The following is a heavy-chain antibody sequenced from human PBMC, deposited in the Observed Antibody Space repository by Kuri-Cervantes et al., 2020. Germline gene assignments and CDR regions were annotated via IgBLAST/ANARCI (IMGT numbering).Heavy chain of an antibody. CDR1: GFTFDDYA. CDR2: ISWNSGSI. Sequence: SLKISCVASGFTFDDYAMHWVRQSPGKGLEWVSGISWNSGSIGYADSVKGRFTISRDTSNNRLLLQMNSLRAEDTARYFCAKDEAGRPSALENWGQGTVVTVSS. V-gene: IGHV3-9*01. CDR3: AKDEAGRPSALEN. J-gene: IGHJ1*01. D-gene: IGHD6-6*01.